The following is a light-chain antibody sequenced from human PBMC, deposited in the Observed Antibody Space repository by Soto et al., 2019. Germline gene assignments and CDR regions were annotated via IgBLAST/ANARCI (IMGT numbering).Light chain of an antibody. CDR2: GAS. J-gene: IGKJ1*01. CDR1: QTITTSQ. CDR3: QQYNSYPWT. Sequence: EIVLTQSPGTLSLSPGERATLFCRASQTITTSQLAWYQQKPGQAPRVLIFGASNRATGIPDRFSGSGSGTDFTLTISRLEPDDFATYYCQQYNSYPWTFGQGTKVEIK. V-gene: IGKV3-20*01.